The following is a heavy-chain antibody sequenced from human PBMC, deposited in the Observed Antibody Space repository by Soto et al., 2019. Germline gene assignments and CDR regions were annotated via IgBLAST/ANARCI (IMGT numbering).Heavy chain of an antibody. D-gene: IGHD2-2*02. Sequence: NPSETLSLTCTVSGGSISSSSYYWGWIRQPPGKGLEWIGSIYYSGSTYYNPSLKSRVTISVDTSKNQFSLKLSSVTAADTAVYYCARSGTGYCSSTSCYTVGGWFDPWGQGTLVTVSS. CDR2: IYYSGST. CDR1: GGSISSSSYY. J-gene: IGHJ5*02. V-gene: IGHV4-39*01. CDR3: ARSGTGYCSSTSCYTVGGWFDP.